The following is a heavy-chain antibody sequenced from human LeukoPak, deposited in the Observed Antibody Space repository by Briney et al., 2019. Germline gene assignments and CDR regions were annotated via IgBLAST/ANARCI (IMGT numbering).Heavy chain of an antibody. CDR2: FAGSDTTK. CDR1: GFDFGAYE. D-gene: IGHD3-22*01. Sequence: PGGSLRLSCAASGFDFGAYEMNWGRQAPGEGLEWVAYFAGSDTTKYYADSVRGRFTISRDNAKKSLYLQMNSLRAEDTALYYCTTLGYHLDSWGQGTLVTVSS. V-gene: IGHV3-48*03. CDR3: TTLGYHLDS. J-gene: IGHJ4*02.